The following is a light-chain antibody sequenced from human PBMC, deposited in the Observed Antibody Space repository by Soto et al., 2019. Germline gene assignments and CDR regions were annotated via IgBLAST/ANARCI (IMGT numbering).Light chain of an antibody. CDR3: QKYSSVPV. J-gene: IGKJ3*01. CDR1: QDIRNI. Sequence: DIQMTQSPTSLSSSVGDRVTITCRARQDIRNIVAWYQQKPGKAPKLLIYAASTLQSGVPSRFSGIGSGTDFTLTINSLQPEDVATYSCQKYSSVPVFGPGTKVEIK. CDR2: AAS. V-gene: IGKV1-27*01.